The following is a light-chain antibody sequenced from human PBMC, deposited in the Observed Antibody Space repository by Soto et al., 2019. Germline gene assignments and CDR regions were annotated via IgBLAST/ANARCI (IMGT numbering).Light chain of an antibody. CDR1: SSDVGGYNY. CDR2: DVS. Sequence: QSVLTQPASVSGSPGQSITISCIGTSSDVGGYNYVSWYQQHPGKAPKLMIYDVSNRPSGVSNRFSGSKSGNTASLTISGLQAEDEADYYCSSYTSSSRVFGGGTKVTGL. CDR3: SSYTSSSRV. V-gene: IGLV2-14*01. J-gene: IGLJ2*01.